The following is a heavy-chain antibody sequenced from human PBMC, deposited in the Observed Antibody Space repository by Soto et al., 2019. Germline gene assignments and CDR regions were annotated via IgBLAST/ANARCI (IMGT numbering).Heavy chain of an antibody. CDR2: INHSGST. Sequence: GGSFSGYYWSWIRQPPGKGLEWIGEINHSGSTNYNPSLKSRVTISVDTSKNQFSLKLSSVTAADTAVYYCARGATYYDFWSGYYPRAQYNWFDPWGQGTLVTVSS. D-gene: IGHD3-3*01. J-gene: IGHJ5*02. V-gene: IGHV4-34*01. CDR1: GGSFSGYY. CDR3: ARGATYYDFWSGYYPRAQYNWFDP.